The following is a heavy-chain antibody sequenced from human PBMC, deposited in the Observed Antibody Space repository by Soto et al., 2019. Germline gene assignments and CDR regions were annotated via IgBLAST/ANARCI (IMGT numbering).Heavy chain of an antibody. CDR1: GFIVSSNY. V-gene: IGHV3-53*04. CDR3: LRGRYGSQIH. J-gene: IGHJ4*02. D-gene: IGHD3-10*01. Sequence: GSLRLSCAASGFIVSSNYMTWVRQAPGKGLEWVSLIYSGGATHYAASVKGRFTISSHSSQNTLFLQMNSLRTEDTATYYCLRGRYGSQIHWGQGTKVTVSS. CDR2: IYSGGAT.